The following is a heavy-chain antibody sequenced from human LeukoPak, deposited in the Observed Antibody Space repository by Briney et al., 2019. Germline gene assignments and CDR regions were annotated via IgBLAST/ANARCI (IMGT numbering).Heavy chain of an antibody. D-gene: IGHD6-13*01. CDR3: ARHGVGSSWFGFDY. J-gene: IGHJ4*02. Sequence: GESLKISCKVSGYIFTTYWIGWVRQMPGKGLEWMGIIHPDDSDTRYNPSIQGRVTISADKSISTAYLLWSSLKASDTAMYYCARHGVGSSWFGFDYWGQGTLVTVSS. V-gene: IGHV5-51*01. CDR2: IHPDDSDT. CDR1: GYIFTTYW.